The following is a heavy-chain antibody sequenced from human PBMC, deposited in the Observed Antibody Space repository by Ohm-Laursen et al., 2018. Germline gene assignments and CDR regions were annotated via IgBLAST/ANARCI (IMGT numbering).Heavy chain of an antibody. D-gene: IGHD4-23*01. V-gene: IGHV1-2*02. CDR1: GYTFTGYY. Sequence: ASVKVSCKASGYTFTGYYMHWVRQAPGQGLEWMGWINPNSGGTNYAQKFQGRVTMTRDTSISTAYMELSRLRSDDTAVYYCARDKSRTVAYYYYYGMDVWGQGTTVTVSS. J-gene: IGHJ6*02. CDR3: ARDKSRTVAYYYYYGMDV. CDR2: INPNSGGT.